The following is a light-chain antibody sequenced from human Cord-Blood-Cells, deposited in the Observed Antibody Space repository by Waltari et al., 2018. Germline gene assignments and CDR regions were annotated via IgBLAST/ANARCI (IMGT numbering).Light chain of an antibody. CDR1: QSVLHSTNNKNY. CDR2: WAS. V-gene: IGKV4-1*01. J-gene: IGKJ2*01. Sequence: DIMMTQSPDSLAVSLGERATINCTSSQSVLHSTNNKNYLAWYQQKPGQPPKLLISWASTRESGVPDRFSGSGSGTDFTLTISSLQAEDVAVYYCQQYYSTPYTFGQGTKLEIK. CDR3: QQYYSTPYT.